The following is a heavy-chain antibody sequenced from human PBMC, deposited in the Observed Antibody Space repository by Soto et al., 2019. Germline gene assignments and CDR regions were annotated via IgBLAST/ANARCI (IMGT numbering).Heavy chain of an antibody. CDR2: VYYSGTS. D-gene: IGHD1-26*01. CDR3: AHICYYNNYGWFDP. J-gene: IGHJ5*02. Sequence: ETLSLTCVVSGDSISGSPYYWAWIRQPPGNALEWIGSVYYSGTSYRNPSLKSRTTLSVDRSKNQFSLQLSSVNAADTAVYYCAHICYYNNYGWFDPWGPGXLITVYS. V-gene: IGHV4-39*01. CDR1: GDSISGSPYY.